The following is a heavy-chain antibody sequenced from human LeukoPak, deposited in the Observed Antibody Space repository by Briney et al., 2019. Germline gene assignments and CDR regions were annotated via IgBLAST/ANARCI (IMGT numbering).Heavy chain of an antibody. CDR2: IRYDGSNK. V-gene: IGHV3-30*02. CDR1: GFTFSSYG. Sequence: PGGSLRLSCAASGFTFSSYGIHWVRQAPGKGLEWVAFIRYDGSNKYYADSVKGRFTISRDNSKNTLYLQMNSLRAEDTAVYYCARYYYDSSGYSLDYWGQGTLVTVSS. D-gene: IGHD3-22*01. CDR3: ARYYYDSSGYSLDY. J-gene: IGHJ4*02.